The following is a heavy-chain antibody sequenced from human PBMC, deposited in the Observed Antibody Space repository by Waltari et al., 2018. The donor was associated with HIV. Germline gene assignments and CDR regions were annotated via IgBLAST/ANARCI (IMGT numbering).Heavy chain of an antibody. D-gene: IGHD3-10*01. V-gene: IGHV4-34*01. J-gene: IGHJ3*02. CDR1: GGSFSGHY. Sequence: QAQLQQWGAGLLKLSETLSLTCAVYGGSFSGHYWTWIRQPPGMGLEWIGEINDSEYTNYNPSLRSRLTISLDASKNQFSLKMTAVTAADTAVYYCARSRGLIKWNRYFDSWAQGTMVSVSS. CDR3: ARSRGLIKWNRYFDS. CDR2: INDSEYT.